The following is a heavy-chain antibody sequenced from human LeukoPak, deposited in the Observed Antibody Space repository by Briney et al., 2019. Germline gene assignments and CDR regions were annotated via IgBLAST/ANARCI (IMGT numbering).Heavy chain of an antibody. J-gene: IGHJ6*02. CDR1: GFTFSSYG. D-gene: IGHD3-22*01. Sequence: GRSLRLSCAASGFTFSSYGMHWVRQAPGKGLEWVAVISYDGSNKYYADSVKGRFTISRDNSKNTLYLQMNSLRAEDTAVYYCANYYDSSGYPYYYGMDVWGQGTTVTVSS. V-gene: IGHV3-30*18. CDR2: ISYDGSNK. CDR3: ANYYDSSGYPYYYGMDV.